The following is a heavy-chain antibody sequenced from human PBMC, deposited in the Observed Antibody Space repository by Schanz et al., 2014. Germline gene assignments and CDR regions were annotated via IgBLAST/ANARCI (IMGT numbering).Heavy chain of an antibody. J-gene: IGHJ4*02. Sequence: QVQLQESGPGLVKPSGTLSLTCAVSGASIESPNWWSWVRQPPGKGLEWIGQIYHTGSTDFNPSLKSRVPISVNKSKTHSSLRLSSVTAADTAVYYCTRDGYSRNFPDYWGQGTLVTVSS. V-gene: IGHV4-4*02. CDR3: TRDGYSRNFPDY. CDR1: GASIESPNW. CDR2: IYHTGST. D-gene: IGHD1-26*01.